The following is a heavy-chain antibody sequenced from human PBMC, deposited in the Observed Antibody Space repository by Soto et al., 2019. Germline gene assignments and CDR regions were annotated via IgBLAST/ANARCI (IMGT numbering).Heavy chain of an antibody. Sequence: GGSLRLSCAAFGFSFTNFAMSGVRQAPGKGLEWVAGIGASGDITWYADSVKGRLSISRDNSKNTLYLQLNSLRFEDTAVYYCAKDDFTDRGDDYFDYWGPGTLVTVSS. D-gene: IGHD2-21*02. CDR2: IGASGDIT. CDR1: GFSFTNFA. CDR3: AKDDFTDRGDDYFDY. V-gene: IGHV3-23*01. J-gene: IGHJ4*02.